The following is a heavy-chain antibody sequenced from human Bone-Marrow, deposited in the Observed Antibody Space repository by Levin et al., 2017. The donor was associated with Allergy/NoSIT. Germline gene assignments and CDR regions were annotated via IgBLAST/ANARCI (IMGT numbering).Heavy chain of an antibody. CDR1: GYNFNSQW. Sequence: GESLKISCRASGYNFNSQWIAWVRQMPGKGLERIGIIFPGDSETKYTPSFRGQVTISADTSITTAYLQWSSLNVSDSAIYYCARWTGKYFGHFYFDSWGQGTQITVSS. V-gene: IGHV5-51*01. D-gene: IGHD3/OR15-3a*01. CDR3: ARWTGKYFGHFYFDS. CDR2: IFPGDSET. J-gene: IGHJ4*02.